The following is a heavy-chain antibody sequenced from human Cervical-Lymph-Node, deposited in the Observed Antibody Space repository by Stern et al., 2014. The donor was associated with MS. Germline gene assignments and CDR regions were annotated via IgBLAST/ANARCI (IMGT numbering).Heavy chain of an antibody. CDR2: INGRPGTT. Sequence: VQLVESGAEVKKPGASMTISCKTSGYNFIDHAIHWVRQAPGQRLEWMGWINGRPGTTKYSQKVQGRVSFTRDKAASAAYMDLSSLSPDDTAVYYCARQPDYSDFLDFWGQGTLVTVSS. V-gene: IGHV1-3*01. J-gene: IGHJ4*02. CDR1: GYNFIDHA. CDR3: ARQPDYSDFLDF. D-gene: IGHD4-11*01.